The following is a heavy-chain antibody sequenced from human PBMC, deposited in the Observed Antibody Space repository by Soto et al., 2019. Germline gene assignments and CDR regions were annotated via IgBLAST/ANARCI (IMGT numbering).Heavy chain of an antibody. CDR3: ASLAVAGTCDSCYYYGMDV. CDR1: GYTFTSYG. Sequence: QVQLVQSGAEVKKPGASVKVSCKASGYTFTSYGISWVRQAPGQGLEWMGWISAYNGNTNYAQKLQGRVTMTTDTPTSTAYMELRSLRSDDTAVYYCASLAVAGTCDSCYYYGMDVWGQGTTVTVSS. J-gene: IGHJ6*02. V-gene: IGHV1-18*01. D-gene: IGHD6-19*01. CDR2: ISAYNGNT.